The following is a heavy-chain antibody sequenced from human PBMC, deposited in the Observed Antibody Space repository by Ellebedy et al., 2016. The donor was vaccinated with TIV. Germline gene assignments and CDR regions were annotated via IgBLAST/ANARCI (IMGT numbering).Heavy chain of an antibody. CDR2: IYWDDDK. D-gene: IGHD2/OR15-2a*01. CDR1: GFSLTTTGVG. V-gene: IGHV2-5*02. Sequence: SGPTLVKPTQTLTLTCSFSGFSLTTTGVGVGWIRQPPGKALEWLALIYWDDDKRYSPSLKSRLTITMDTSKNQVVLTMTNMDPVDTATYYCAHRPVLRGFDPWGQGTLATVSS. J-gene: IGHJ5*02. CDR3: AHRPVLRGFDP.